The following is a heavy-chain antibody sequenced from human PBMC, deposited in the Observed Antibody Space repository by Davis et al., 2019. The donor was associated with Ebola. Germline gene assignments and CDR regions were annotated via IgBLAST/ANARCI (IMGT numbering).Heavy chain of an antibody. CDR1: GGSISSYY. CDR3: ARLKTTVSYYYYYGMDV. V-gene: IGHV4-59*08. J-gene: IGHJ6*02. Sequence: PSETLSLTCTVSGGSISSYYWSWIRQPPGKGLEWIGYIYYSGSTNYNPSLKSRVTISVDTSKNQFSLKLSSVTAADTAVYYCARLKTTVSYYYYYGMDVWGQGTTVTVSS. D-gene: IGHD4-17*01. CDR2: IYYSGST.